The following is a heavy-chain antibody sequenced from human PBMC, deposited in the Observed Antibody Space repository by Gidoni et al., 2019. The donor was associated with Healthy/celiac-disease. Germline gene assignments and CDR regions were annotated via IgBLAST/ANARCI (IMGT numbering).Heavy chain of an antibody. CDR1: GGSFSGYY. Sequence: QVLLQQWGAGLLKPSETLSLTCAVYGGSFSGYYLSWLLQPPGNGLEWIVEINHSGSTNYNPSIKSRVTISVDTSKNQFSLKRSSVTDADTDVYYCARAYIRWERGITIFGVVKEKTFDYWGQGTLVTVSS. D-gene: IGHD3-3*01. V-gene: IGHV4-34*01. J-gene: IGHJ4*02. CDR2: INHSGST. CDR3: ARAYIRWERGITIFGVVKEKTFDY.